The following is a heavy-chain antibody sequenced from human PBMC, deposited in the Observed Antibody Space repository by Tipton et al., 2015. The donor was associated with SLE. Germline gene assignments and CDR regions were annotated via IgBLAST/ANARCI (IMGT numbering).Heavy chain of an antibody. V-gene: IGHV3-74*01. J-gene: IGHJ6*02. CDR1: GFTFSSYR. CDR2: INRDGGIT. Sequence: SLRLSCAASGFTFSSYRMHWVRQVPGKGLVWVSRINRDGGITRYADSVKGRFTISKDNAKNTLHLQMHSLRAEDTAVYYCARGQVTSSWTGDYGMDVWGQGTTVTVSS. D-gene: IGHD6-13*01. CDR3: ARGQVTSSWTGDYGMDV.